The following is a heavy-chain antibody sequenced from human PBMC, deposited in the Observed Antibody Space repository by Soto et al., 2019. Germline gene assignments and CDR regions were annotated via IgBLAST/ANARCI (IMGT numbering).Heavy chain of an antibody. CDR2: ISPHKDDT. CDR3: ARDLDGSGSYYTNY. Sequence: ASVKVSCKTPGYTFSTIGISWVRQAPGQGLEWMGWISPHKDDTYYAQRLQGRVTMTTDTSTSTAYMELRSLRSDDTAVYFCARDLDGSGSYYTNYWGQGTLVTVSS. J-gene: IGHJ4*02. D-gene: IGHD3-10*01. CDR1: GYTFSTIG. V-gene: IGHV1-18*01.